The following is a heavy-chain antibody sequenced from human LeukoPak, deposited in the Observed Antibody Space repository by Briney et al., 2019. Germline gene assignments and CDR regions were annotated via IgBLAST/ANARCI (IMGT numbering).Heavy chain of an antibody. D-gene: IGHD1-26*01. J-gene: IGHJ4*02. V-gene: IGHV6-1*01. CDR1: GDSVSNNSAA. CDR2: TYYRSQWYN. Sequence: SQTLSLTCAISGDSVSNNSAAWNWIRQSPSRGLEWLGRTYYRSQWYNDYAVSVKSRITINPDTSKNQVSLNLTSVTAADTAVYYCSRESGPFSPFGFWGQGTLVSVHS. CDR3: SRESGPFSPFGF.